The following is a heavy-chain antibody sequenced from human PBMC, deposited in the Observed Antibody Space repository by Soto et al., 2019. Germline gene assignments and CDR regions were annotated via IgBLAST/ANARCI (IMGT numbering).Heavy chain of an antibody. CDR2: IIPIFGTA. CDR3: ASPYYDILTGYYSAHYYGMDV. V-gene: IGHV1-69*01. J-gene: IGHJ6*02. Sequence: QVQLVQSGAEVQKPGSSVKVSCKASGGTFSSYAISWVRQAPGQGLEWMGGIIPIFGTANYAQKFQGRVTITADESTSTAYMELSSLRSEDTAVYYCASPYYDILTGYYSAHYYGMDVWGQGTTVTVSS. D-gene: IGHD3-9*01. CDR1: GGTFSSYA.